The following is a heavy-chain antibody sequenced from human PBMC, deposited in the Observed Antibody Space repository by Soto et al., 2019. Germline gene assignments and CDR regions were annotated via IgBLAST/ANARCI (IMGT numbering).Heavy chain of an antibody. Sequence: SETLSLTCTVSGYSISSGYYWGWIRQPPGKGLEWIGSIYHSGSTYYNPSLKSRVTISVDTSKNQFSLKLSSVTAADTAVYYCASSPIKQQHFDYWGQGTLVTVSS. CDR1: GYSISSGYY. CDR3: ASSPIKQQHFDY. J-gene: IGHJ4*02. V-gene: IGHV4-38-2*02. CDR2: IYHSGST. D-gene: IGHD6-13*01.